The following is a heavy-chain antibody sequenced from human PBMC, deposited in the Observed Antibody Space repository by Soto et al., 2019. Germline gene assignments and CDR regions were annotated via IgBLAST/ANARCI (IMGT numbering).Heavy chain of an antibody. CDR3: ARHFYSSGTYYFDY. CDR1: GGSLSSSDYY. J-gene: IGHJ4*02. CDR2: IYYSGNT. D-gene: IGHD3-10*01. Sequence: PSETLSLTCTVSGGSLSSSDYYRGWIRQPPGKGLEWIGTIYYSGNTYYNPSLQSRVTISVDTSKNQFSLNLSSVTAADTAVYYCARHFYSSGTYYFDYWGQGTLDTVSS. V-gene: IGHV4-39*01.